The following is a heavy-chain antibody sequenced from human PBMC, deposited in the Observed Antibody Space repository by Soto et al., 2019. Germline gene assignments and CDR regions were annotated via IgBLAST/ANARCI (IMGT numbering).Heavy chain of an antibody. CDR3: ARDGPYYDFWSGTYYYGMDV. Sequence: GASVKVSCKASGYTFTSYAMHWVRQAPGQRLEWMGWINAGNGNTKYSQKFQGRVTITRDTSASTAYMELSSLRSEDTAVYYCARDGPYYDFWSGTYYYGMDVWGQGTTVTVSS. V-gene: IGHV1-3*01. CDR1: GYTFTSYA. CDR2: INAGNGNT. D-gene: IGHD3-3*01. J-gene: IGHJ6*02.